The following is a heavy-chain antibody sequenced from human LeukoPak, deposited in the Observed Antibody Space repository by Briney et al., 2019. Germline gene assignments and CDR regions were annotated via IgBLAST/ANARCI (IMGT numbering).Heavy chain of an antibody. J-gene: IGHJ3*02. CDR1: GYTFTSYG. CDR3: ASQTPTVGATTMRAAFDI. CDR2: ISAYNGNT. V-gene: IGHV1-18*01. D-gene: IGHD1-26*01. Sequence: GASVKVSCKASGYTFTSYGISWVRQAPGQGLEWMGWISAYNGNTNYAQKLQGRVTMTTDTSTSTAYMELRSLRSDDTAVYYCASQTPTVGATTMRAAFDIWGQGTTVTVSS.